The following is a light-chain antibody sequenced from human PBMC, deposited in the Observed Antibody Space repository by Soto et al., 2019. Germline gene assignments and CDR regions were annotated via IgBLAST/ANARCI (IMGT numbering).Light chain of an antibody. J-gene: IGLJ1*01. V-gene: IGLV2-8*01. CDR3: TSYPGGNNV. CDR2: EVN. CDR1: SSDVGGYNY. Sequence: QSALTQPPSASGSPGQSVTISSTGTSSDVGGYNYVSWYQQHPGKVPKLMVYEVNKRPSGVPDRFSGSKSGNTASLTVSGLQAEDEADYYCTSYPGGNNVFGTGTKLTVL.